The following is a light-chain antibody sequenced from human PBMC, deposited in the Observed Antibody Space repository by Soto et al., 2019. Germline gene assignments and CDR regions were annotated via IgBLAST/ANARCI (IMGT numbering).Light chain of an antibody. V-gene: IGKV1-5*03. CDR1: QTIITW. Sequence: DTPMTQSPSTLSTSVGDRVTIICRASQTIITWLAWYQQKPGKAPKLLIYKASTLESGVPSRFSGSGSGTEFTLTISSLQPDDFATYYCQQYHSYPWTFGQGTKVEIK. CDR2: KAS. CDR3: QQYHSYPWT. J-gene: IGKJ1*01.